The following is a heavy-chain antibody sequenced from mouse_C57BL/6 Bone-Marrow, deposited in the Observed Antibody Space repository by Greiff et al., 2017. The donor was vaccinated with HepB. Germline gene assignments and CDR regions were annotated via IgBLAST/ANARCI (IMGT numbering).Heavy chain of an antibody. J-gene: IGHJ1*03. CDR2: SRNKANDYTT. V-gene: IGHV7-1*01. CDR1: GFTFSDFY. CDR3: ARDADGSSYWYFDV. Sequence: EVNVVESGGGLVQSGRSLRLSCATSGFTFSDFYMEWVRQAPGKGLEWIAASRNKANDYTTEYSAAVKGRFIVSRDTSQSILYLQMNALSAEDTAIYYCARDADGSSYWYFDVWGTGTTVTVSS. D-gene: IGHD1-1*01.